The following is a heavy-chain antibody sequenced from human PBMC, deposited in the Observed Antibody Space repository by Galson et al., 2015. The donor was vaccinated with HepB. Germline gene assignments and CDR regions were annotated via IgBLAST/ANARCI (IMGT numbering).Heavy chain of an antibody. CDR2: ISGSGGTT. CDR3: AKLHEIYSSSSVLDY. CDR1: GFTFSNYA. V-gene: IGHV3-23*01. J-gene: IGHJ4*02. D-gene: IGHD6-6*01. Sequence: SLRFSCAASGFTFSNYAMSWVRQAPGKGLEWVSGISGSGGTTYYADSVKGRFTISRDNSKNMVYLQMDSLRAEDTAVYYCAKLHEIYSSSSVLDYWGQGTPVTVSS.